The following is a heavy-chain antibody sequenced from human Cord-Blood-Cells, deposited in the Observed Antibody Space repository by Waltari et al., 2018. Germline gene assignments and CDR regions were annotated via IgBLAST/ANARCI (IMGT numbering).Heavy chain of an antibody. CDR2: INPNSGGT. CDR3: ARVWSAAADAFDI. J-gene: IGHJ3*02. Sequence: QVQLVQSGAEVKKPGASVKVSCTASGYTFTGYYMHWVRQAPGQGLEWMGWINPNSGGTNYAQKFQGWVTMTRDTSISTAYMELSRLRSNDTAVYYCARVWSAAADAFDIWGQGTMVTVSS. D-gene: IGHD6-13*01. CDR1: GYTFTGYY. V-gene: IGHV1-2*04.